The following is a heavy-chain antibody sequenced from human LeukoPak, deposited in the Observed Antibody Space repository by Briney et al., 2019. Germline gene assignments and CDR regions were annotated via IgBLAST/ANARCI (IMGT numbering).Heavy chain of an antibody. D-gene: IGHD1-26*01. J-gene: IGHJ3*02. CDR1: GFTFSTYG. Sequence: GGSLRLSCAASGFTFSTYGMHWVRQAPGKGLEWVAVIWYDGSNRNYADSVKGRLTISRDNSRSTLYLQMNSLRAEDTAIYYCVRNGIVGPTNAFDIWGHGTMVTVSS. CDR2: IWYDGSNR. V-gene: IGHV3-33*01. CDR3: VRNGIVGPTNAFDI.